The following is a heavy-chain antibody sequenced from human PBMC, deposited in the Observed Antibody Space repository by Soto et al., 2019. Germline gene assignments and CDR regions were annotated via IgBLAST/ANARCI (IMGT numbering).Heavy chain of an antibody. D-gene: IGHD1-1*01. CDR3: ARGTVQLEFDNWFDP. Sequence: QVQLVESGGGLVKPGGSLRLSCAASGFTFSDYYMSWIRQAPGKGLEWVSYISSSSSYTNYADSVKGRFTISRDNAKNSSHQRMNSRRAKDTAVDYCARGTVQLEFDNWFDPWGQGTLVTVSS. CDR2: ISSSSSYT. V-gene: IGHV3-11*06. J-gene: IGHJ5*02. CDR1: GFTFSDYY.